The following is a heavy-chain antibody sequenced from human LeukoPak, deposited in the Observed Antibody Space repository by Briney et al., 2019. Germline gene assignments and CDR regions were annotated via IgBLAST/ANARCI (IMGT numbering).Heavy chain of an antibody. D-gene: IGHD2-2*01. CDR2: IKQDGSEK. V-gene: IGHV3-7*01. J-gene: IGHJ6*03. Sequence: GGSLRLSCAASGFTFSRYWMTWGRQAPGKGLEWVANIKQDGSEKYYVDSVKGRFTISRDNAKNSLYLQMNSLRAEDTAVYYYARAGLNMVVVPGASIVYYYYYYMDVWGNGTTVTVSS. CDR1: GFTFSRYW. CDR3: ARAGLNMVVVPGASIVYYYYYYMDV.